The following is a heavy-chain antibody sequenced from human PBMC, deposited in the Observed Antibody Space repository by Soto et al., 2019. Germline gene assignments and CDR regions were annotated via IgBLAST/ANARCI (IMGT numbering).Heavy chain of an antibody. CDR3: ARLEGLATISYYFDF. CDR1: DDSINSDKYY. J-gene: IGHJ4*02. D-gene: IGHD3-9*01. CDR2: IYYRGNA. Sequence: QLQLQESGPGLVKPSETLSLTCSVSDDSINSDKYYWGWIRQPPGKGLEWIGSIYYRGNAYYNPSLQPRVTISLDKSRSQFSLKPNSVTAADSAVYFCARLEGLATISYYFDFWGPGALVTVSS. V-gene: IGHV4-39*01.